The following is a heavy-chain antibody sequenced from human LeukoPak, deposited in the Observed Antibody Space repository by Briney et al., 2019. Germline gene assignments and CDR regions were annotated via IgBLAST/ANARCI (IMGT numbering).Heavy chain of an antibody. CDR2: ISSSGSTI. V-gene: IGHV3-48*03. D-gene: IGHD4/OR15-4a*01. CDR1: GFTSSSYE. Sequence: PGGSLRLSCAASGFTSSSYEMSWVRQAPGEGLEWVSYISSSGSTIYYADSVKGRFTISRDNAKNSLYLQMNSLRAEDTAVYYCARRAGAYSHPYDYWGQGTLVTVSS. J-gene: IGHJ4*02. CDR3: ARRAGAYSHPYDY.